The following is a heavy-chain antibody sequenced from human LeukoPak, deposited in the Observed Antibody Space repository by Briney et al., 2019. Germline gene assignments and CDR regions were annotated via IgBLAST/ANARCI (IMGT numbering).Heavy chain of an antibody. Sequence: GGSLRLSCAASGFTFSSNWMHWVRQAPGKGLVWVSRSNEDGSTTNYADSVKGRLTISRDNSKNTLYLQMNSLRDEDTGVYYCAKDWGSSGWYNWFDPWGQGTLVTVSS. D-gene: IGHD6-19*01. V-gene: IGHV3-74*01. J-gene: IGHJ5*02. CDR3: AKDWGSSGWYNWFDP. CDR2: SNEDGSTT. CDR1: GFTFSSNW.